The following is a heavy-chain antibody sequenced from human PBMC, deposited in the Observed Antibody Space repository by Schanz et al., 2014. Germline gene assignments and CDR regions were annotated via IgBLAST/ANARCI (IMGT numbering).Heavy chain of an antibody. V-gene: IGHV3-11*06. CDR2: ISDSGTYT. J-gene: IGHJ3*02. Sequence: QVQLVESGGGVVQPGGSLRLSCAASGFVFGDYYMTWIRQAPGKGLEWLSYISDSGTYTNYADSVKGRFTISRDNAKNSLFLQMNTLRAEDTAVYYCARKMKLGVYGGKGHDSLDIWGQGTMVTVSS. CDR3: ARKMKLGVYGGKGHDSLDI. D-gene: IGHD4-17*01. CDR1: GFVFGDYY.